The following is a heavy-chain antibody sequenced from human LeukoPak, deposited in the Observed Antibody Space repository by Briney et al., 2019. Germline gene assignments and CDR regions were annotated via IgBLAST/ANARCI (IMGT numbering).Heavy chain of an antibody. Sequence: ASVKVSCKASGYTFTSYGISWVRQAPGQGLEWMGWISAYNGNTNYAQKLQGRVTMTTDTSTSTAYMELRSLRSDDTAVYYCARSPPDCSSTSCYCIVFFDYWGQGTLVTVSS. CDR3: ARSPPDCSSTSCYCIVFFDY. J-gene: IGHJ4*02. V-gene: IGHV1-18*01. CDR1: GYTFTSYG. D-gene: IGHD2-2*01. CDR2: ISAYNGNT.